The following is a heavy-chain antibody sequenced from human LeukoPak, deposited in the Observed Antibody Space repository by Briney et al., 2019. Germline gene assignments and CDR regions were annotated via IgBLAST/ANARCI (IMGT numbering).Heavy chain of an antibody. CDR3: AKAPLGRCSGAICYYFDY. CDR1: GFTFSSYG. CDR2: ISGGSATI. V-gene: IGHV3-23*01. Sequence: GGSLRLSCAASGFTFSSYGMSWVRQAPGKGLEWVSSISGGSATIYYADSVKGRFTISRDNYKNTLFLQMNSLRAEDAAVYYCAKAPLGRCSGAICYYFDYWGQGTLVTVSS. D-gene: IGHD2-15*01. J-gene: IGHJ4*02.